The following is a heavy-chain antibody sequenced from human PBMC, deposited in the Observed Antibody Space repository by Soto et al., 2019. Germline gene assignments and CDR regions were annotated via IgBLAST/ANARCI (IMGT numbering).Heavy chain of an antibody. CDR3: GTYYDFWSGYYKDYYYYGMDV. Sequence: EVQLVESGGGLVKPGGSLRLSCAASGFTFSSYSMNWVRQAPGKGLEWVSSISSSSSYIYYADSVKGRFTISRDNAKNSLYLQMNSLRAEDTAVYYCGTYYDFWSGYYKDYYYYGMDVWGQGTTVTVSS. D-gene: IGHD3-3*01. J-gene: IGHJ6*02. CDR1: GFTFSSYS. CDR2: ISSSSSYI. V-gene: IGHV3-21*01.